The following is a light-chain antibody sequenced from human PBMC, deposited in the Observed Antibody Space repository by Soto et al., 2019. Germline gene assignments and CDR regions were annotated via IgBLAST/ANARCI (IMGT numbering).Light chain of an antibody. CDR3: QQRFNGPRFT. Sequence: EIVLTQSPATLSLSPGERATLSCRASQSVSSYLAWYQQKPGQAPRLLIYDASNRATGIPPRFSGGGSGTDFTLTISTLAPEDFAVDNCQQRFNGPRFTLGQGTKLEIK. CDR2: DAS. J-gene: IGKJ2*01. V-gene: IGKV3-11*01. CDR1: QSVSSY.